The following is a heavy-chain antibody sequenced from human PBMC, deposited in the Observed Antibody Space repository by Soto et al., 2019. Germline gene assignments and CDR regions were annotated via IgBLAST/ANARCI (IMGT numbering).Heavy chain of an antibody. Sequence: RGESLKISCKGSGYSFTSYWIGWVRQLPGKGLEWMGIIYPGDSDTRYSPSFQGQVTISADKSISTAYLQWSSLKASDTAIYYCARTAAAGKYYDGEDVWGRGTTVTVSS. J-gene: IGHJ6*02. V-gene: IGHV5-51*01. CDR3: ARTAAAGKYYDGEDV. CDR2: IYPGDSDT. D-gene: IGHD6-13*01. CDR1: GYSFTSYW.